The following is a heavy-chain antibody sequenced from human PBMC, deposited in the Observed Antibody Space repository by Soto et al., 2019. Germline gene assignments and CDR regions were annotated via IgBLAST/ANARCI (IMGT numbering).Heavy chain of an antibody. V-gene: IGHV1-18*01. D-gene: IGHD1-1*01. J-gene: IGHJ3*02. Sequence: ASVKVSCKASGYTFTSYGISWVRQAPGQGLEWMGWISAYNGNTNYAQKLQGRVTMTTDTSTSTAYMELRSLRSDDTAGYYCARDRVWNDVAGDAFDIWGQGTMVTVSS. CDR3: ARDRVWNDVAGDAFDI. CDR1: GYTFTSYG. CDR2: ISAYNGNT.